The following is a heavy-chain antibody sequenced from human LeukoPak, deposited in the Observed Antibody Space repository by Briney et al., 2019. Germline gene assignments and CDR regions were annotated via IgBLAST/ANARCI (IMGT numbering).Heavy chain of an antibody. V-gene: IGHV3-48*04. J-gene: IGHJ6*04. CDR2: ISSSGSTI. Sequence: HPGGSLRLSCAASGFTFSDYTMTWVRQAPGKGLEWVSYISSSGSTIYYADSVKGRFTISRGNAKNSLYLQMNSLRAEDTAVYYCAELGITMIGGVWGKGTTVTISS. D-gene: IGHD3-10*02. CDR1: GFTFSDYT. CDR3: AELGITMIGGV.